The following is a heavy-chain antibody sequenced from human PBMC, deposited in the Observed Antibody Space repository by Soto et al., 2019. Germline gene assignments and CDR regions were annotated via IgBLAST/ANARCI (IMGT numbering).Heavy chain of an antibody. D-gene: IGHD1-1*01. Sequence: QITLKESGPTLVKHTQTLTLTCTFSGFSLSTNGVGVGWIRQPPGKALEWLALIYWDDDKRYSPSLKSRLTITKDTSKRQVVLTITNRDPVDTATYYCAHTVSRYLLYHWGQGTLVTVSS. CDR2: IYWDDDK. CDR3: AHTVSRYLLYH. CDR1: GFSLSTNGVG. J-gene: IGHJ5*02. V-gene: IGHV2-5*02.